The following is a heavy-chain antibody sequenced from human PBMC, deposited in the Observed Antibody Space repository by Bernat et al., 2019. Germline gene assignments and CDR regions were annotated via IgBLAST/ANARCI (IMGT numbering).Heavy chain of an antibody. CDR1: GGSISSSSYY. CDR2: IYYSGST. J-gene: IGHJ4*02. Sequence: QLQLQESGPGLVKPSETLSLTCTVSGGSISSSSYYWGWIRQPPGKGLEWIGSIYYSGSTYYNPSLKSRVTISVDTSKNQFSLKLSSVTAADTAVYYCASHMIVVVYFYYWGQGTLVTVSS. CDR3: ASHMIVVVYFYY. D-gene: IGHD3-22*01. V-gene: IGHV4-39*01.